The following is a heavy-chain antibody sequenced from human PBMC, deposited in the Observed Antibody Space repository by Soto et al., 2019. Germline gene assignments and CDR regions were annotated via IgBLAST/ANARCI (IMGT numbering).Heavy chain of an antibody. CDR1: GIPVSSNY. V-gene: IGHV3-53*04. CDR3: ARDGPSYYASRMDV. J-gene: IGHJ6*02. CDR2: LHSGGDT. Sequence: EVRLVESGGGLVQPGGSLRLSCAASGIPVSSNYMTWVRQAPGKGLEWVSVLHSGGDTYYANSVKGRFTISRHDSTNTLFLQMNSLTPEDTAVYYCARDGPSYYASRMDVWGQGTTVTVSS. D-gene: IGHD3-10*01.